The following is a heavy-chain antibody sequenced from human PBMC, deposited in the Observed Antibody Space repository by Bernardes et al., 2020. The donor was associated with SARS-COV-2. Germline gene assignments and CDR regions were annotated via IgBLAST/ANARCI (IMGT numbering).Heavy chain of an antibody. CDR1: GFTFSSSG. V-gene: IGHV3-23*01. CDR2: ISDDGGIT. J-gene: IGHJ4*02. D-gene: IGHD3-3*01. CDR3: ARSAEKMSRYVHGYFDY. Sequence: GGSLRLSCAASGFTFSSSGMSWVRQAPGKGLEWVSAISDDGGITKYTDSVKGRFTISRDTSKNTLYLRMNSLGAEDTAVYYCARSAEKMSRYVHGYFDYWCQGGLVIVSS.